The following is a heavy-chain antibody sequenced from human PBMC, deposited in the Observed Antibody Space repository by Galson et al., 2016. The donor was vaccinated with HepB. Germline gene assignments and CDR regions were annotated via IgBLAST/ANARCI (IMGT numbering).Heavy chain of an antibody. CDR3: ARGGRWLPFDY. V-gene: IGHV1-18*04. CDR1: GYTFDSYG. J-gene: IGHJ4*02. Sequence: SVKVSCKASGYTFDSYGISWVRLAPGLGLEWMGWISVYNGDTKFAQKFHDRVTMTRDTSTDTAYMELTGLTPDDTAVYYWARGGRWLPFDYWGQGSLVTVSS. CDR2: ISVYNGDT. D-gene: IGHD6-19*01.